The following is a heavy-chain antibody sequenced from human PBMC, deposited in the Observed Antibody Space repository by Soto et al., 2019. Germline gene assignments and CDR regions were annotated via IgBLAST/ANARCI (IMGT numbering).Heavy chain of an antibody. V-gene: IGHV3-33*08. J-gene: IGHJ4*02. CDR2: IRYDGSDE. Sequence: QVQLVESGGGVVQPGGSLRLSCAASASIFKGHGMHWVRQAQAKGLEWVAIIRYDGSDEHYGDSVKGRFTISRDNSKNMLYLQMNSLRAEDTAVYYCARDGVGATTFFGFLDYWGQGTLVTVSS. CDR1: ASIFKGHG. CDR3: ARDGVGATTFFGFLDY. D-gene: IGHD1-26*01.